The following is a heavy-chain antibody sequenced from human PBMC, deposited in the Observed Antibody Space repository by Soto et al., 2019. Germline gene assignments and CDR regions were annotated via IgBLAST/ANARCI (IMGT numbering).Heavy chain of an antibody. D-gene: IGHD3-22*01. J-gene: IGHJ4*02. CDR2: IYYSGST. CDR3: ARVYDSSGYYFDY. CDR1: GGSISSGGYY. Sequence: PSETLSLTCTVSGGSISSGGYYWSWIRQHPGKGLEWIGYIYYSGSTYYNPSLKSRVTISVDTSKSQFSLKLSSVTAADTAVYYCARVYDSSGYYFDYWGQGTLVTVS. V-gene: IGHV4-31*03.